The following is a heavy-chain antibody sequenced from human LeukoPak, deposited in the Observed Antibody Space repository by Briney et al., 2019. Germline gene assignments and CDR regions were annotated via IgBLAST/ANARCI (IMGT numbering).Heavy chain of an antibody. V-gene: IGHV4-61*02. CDR1: GDSISSGYYY. CDR3: ARSNVATHAFDI. CDR2: IYSRGNT. J-gene: IGHJ3*02. D-gene: IGHD2-15*01. Sequence: SQTLSLTCTVSGDSISSGYYYWNWIRQPAGKGLEWIGRIYSRGNTDYNPSLKSRVTMSIDTSKNQFSLKVSYVTAADTAVYWCARSNVATHAFDIWGQGTLVNVSS.